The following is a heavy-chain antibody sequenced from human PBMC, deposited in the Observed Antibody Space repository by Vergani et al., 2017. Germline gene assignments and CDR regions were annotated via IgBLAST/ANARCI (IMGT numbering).Heavy chain of an antibody. CDR2: INPSGGST. V-gene: IGHV1-46*01. CDR1: GYTFTSYY. J-gene: IGHJ6*02. Sequence: QVQLVQSGAEVKKPGASVKVSCKASGYTFTSYYMHWVRQAPGQGLEWMGIINPSGGSTSYAQKFQGRVTMTRDTSTSTVYMELSSLRSEDTAVYYCARRSSSWYYYYGMDVWGQGTTVTVSS. CDR3: ARRSSSWYYYYGMDV. D-gene: IGHD6-13*01.